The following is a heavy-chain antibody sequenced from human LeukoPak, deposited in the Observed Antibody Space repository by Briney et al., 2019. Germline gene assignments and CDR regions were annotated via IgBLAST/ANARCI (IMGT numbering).Heavy chain of an antibody. Sequence: SETLALTCTVSGDSISSYYWSWIRQPAGKGPELNGRNYTSGTTNYNHSLKRRVTMSVDASKNQFSVKLNSVTAADTAVYYCARDVEFGGGFVYWGQGTLVSVSS. CDR3: ARDVEFGGGFVY. CDR1: GDSISSYY. V-gene: IGHV4-4*07. CDR2: NYTSGTT. D-gene: IGHD3-16*01. J-gene: IGHJ4*02.